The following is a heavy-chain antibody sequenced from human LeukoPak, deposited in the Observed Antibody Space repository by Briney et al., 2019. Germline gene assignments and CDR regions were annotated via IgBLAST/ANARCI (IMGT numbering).Heavy chain of an antibody. CDR2: INHSGGT. J-gene: IGHJ4*02. D-gene: IGHD4-17*01. Sequence: SETLSLTCTVSGGSISSYYWSWIRQSPGKGLEWIGEINHSGGTNYNPSLKSRVTISVDTSKNQFSLKLSSVTAADTAVYYCARLTYDYGDYALGYWGQGTLVTVSS. CDR1: GGSISSYY. CDR3: ARLTYDYGDYALGY. V-gene: IGHV4-34*01.